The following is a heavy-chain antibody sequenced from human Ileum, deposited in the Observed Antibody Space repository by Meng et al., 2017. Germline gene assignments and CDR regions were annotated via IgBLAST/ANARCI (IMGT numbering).Heavy chain of an antibody. Sequence: QGQLRRSGPGLVKPSQTLSLTCTVSGGSISSGSYYWSWIRQPAGKGLEWIGRIYTSGSTNYNPSLKSRVTISVDTSKNQFSLKLSSVTAADTAVYYCARDKGGATGVFDYWGQGTLVTVSS. CDR1: GGSISSGSYY. CDR3: ARDKGGATGVFDY. V-gene: IGHV4-61*02. D-gene: IGHD1-26*01. J-gene: IGHJ4*02. CDR2: IYTSGST.